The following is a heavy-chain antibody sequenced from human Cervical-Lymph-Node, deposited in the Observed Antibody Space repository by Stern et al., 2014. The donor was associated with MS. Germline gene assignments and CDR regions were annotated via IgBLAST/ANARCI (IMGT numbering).Heavy chain of an antibody. J-gene: IGHJ5*01. CDR3: ARKGAIVPAAIENWFDS. D-gene: IGHD2-2*01. CDR1: GGSISSGGYF. V-gene: IGHV4-31*03. CDR2: IYHSVRT. Sequence: VQLVESGPGLVKPSQTLSLTCTVSGGSISSGGYFWSWIPQHPGKGLEWIGFIYHSVRTYYNPSRTSRLTISVDTTKNQFSLNLSSVTAADTAVYYCARKGAIVPAAIENWFDSWGQGTLVTVSS.